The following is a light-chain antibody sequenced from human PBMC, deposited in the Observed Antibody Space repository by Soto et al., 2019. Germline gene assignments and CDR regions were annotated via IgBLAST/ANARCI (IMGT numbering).Light chain of an antibody. Sequence: NFMLTQPHSVSESPGRTVTISCTRSRGSIASNYVQWYQQRPGSSPTTLIYADNQRPSGVPDRFSGSIDRSSNSASLTISGLKTEDEDDYYCQSYDTTNYVFGTGTKLTVL. CDR3: QSYDTTNYV. V-gene: IGLV6-57*01. J-gene: IGLJ1*01. CDR1: RGSIASNY. CDR2: ADN.